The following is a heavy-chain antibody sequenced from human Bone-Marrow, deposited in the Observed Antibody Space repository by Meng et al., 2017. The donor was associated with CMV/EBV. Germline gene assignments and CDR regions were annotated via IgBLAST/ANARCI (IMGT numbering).Heavy chain of an antibody. Sequence: SETLSLTCAVYGESFSDHYWTWIRQPPEKGLEWIAEISDSGSTNYNPSLKSRVIISVDTSKNQFSLKLSSVTAADTAVYYCARAGGGGLLHYYGMDVWGQGTTVTVSS. CDR1: GESFSDHY. D-gene: IGHD2-15*01. CDR2: ISDSGST. CDR3: ARAGGGGLLHYYGMDV. J-gene: IGHJ6*02. V-gene: IGHV4-34*01.